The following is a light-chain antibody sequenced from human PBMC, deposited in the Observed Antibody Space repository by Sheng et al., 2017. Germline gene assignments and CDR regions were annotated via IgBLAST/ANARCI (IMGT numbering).Light chain of an antibody. CDR3: QQYNSKSYT. V-gene: IGKV1-5*03. J-gene: IGKJ2*01. Sequence: DIQMTQSPSTLSASVGDRVTIKCRASQSISDSLAWYQQKPGKAPNLLIYKASTLESGVPSRFSGSGSGTEFTLTISSLQPGDFATYYCQQYNSKSYTFGQGTKLEI. CDR2: KAS. CDR1: QSISDS.